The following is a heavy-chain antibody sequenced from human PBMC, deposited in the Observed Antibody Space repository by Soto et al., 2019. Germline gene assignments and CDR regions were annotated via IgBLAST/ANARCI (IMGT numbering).Heavy chain of an antibody. CDR3: AKIARNYLYYFDS. CDR2: ISWNGGRI. D-gene: IGHD4-4*01. J-gene: IGHJ4*02. CDR1: GFTFEDFA. V-gene: IGHV3-9*01. Sequence: EVQLVESGGGLVQPGRSLRLSCAASGFTFEDFAMNWVRQAPGKGPEWVSRISWNGGRIDYADSVKGRFTISRDNAKNALYLQMNSLRPDDTALYYCAKIARNYLYYFDSWGQGTLVTVSS.